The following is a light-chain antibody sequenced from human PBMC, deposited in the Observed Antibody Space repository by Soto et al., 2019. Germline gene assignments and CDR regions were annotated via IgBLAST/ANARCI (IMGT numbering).Light chain of an antibody. CDR1: QSVRNN. CDR3: QHYNNWPRT. CDR2: GVS. J-gene: IGKJ1*01. Sequence: VMTQSPATLSASPGETVTLSCRASQSVRNNLAWYQQKPGQAPRLLISGVSTRDTGIPARFSGSGSGTEFTLTISSLQSEDFAVYYCQHYNNWPRTFGQGTKVEFK. V-gene: IGKV3-15*01.